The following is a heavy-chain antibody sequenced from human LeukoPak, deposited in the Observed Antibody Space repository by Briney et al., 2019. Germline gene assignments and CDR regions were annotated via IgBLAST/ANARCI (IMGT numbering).Heavy chain of an antibody. CDR1: GGSFSGYY. Sequence: PSETLSLTCAVYGGSFSGYYWSWIRQPPGKGLEWIGEINHSGSTNYNPSLKSRVTISVDTSKNQFSLKLSSVTAADTAVYYCARLRGYYGSGSYWSWFDPWGQGTLVTVSS. CDR2: INHSGST. CDR3: ARLRGYYGSGSYWSWFDP. V-gene: IGHV4-34*01. J-gene: IGHJ5*02. D-gene: IGHD3-10*01.